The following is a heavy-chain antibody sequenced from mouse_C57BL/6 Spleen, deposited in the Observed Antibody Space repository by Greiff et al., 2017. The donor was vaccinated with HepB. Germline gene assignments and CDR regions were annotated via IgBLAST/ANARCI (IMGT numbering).Heavy chain of an antibody. Sequence: EVQLQQSVAELVRPGASVKLSCTASGFNIKNTYMHWVKQRPEQGLEWIGRIDPANGNTKYAPKFQGKATITADTSSNTAYLQLSSLTSEDTAIYYCASESFPYYGSSDYAMDYWGQGTSVTVSS. CDR1: GFNIKNTY. CDR2: IDPANGNT. D-gene: IGHD1-1*01. V-gene: IGHV14-3*01. J-gene: IGHJ4*01. CDR3: ASESFPYYGSSDYAMDY.